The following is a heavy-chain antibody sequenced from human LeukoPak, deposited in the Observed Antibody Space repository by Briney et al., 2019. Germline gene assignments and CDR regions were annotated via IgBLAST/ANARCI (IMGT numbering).Heavy chain of an antibody. D-gene: IGHD5-12*01. J-gene: IGHJ6*02. CDR2: IIPILGIA. CDR3: AREVDIVTTPYGMDV. Sequence: ASVKVSCKASGGTFSSYAISWVRQAPGQGLEWMGRIIPILGIANYAQKFQGRVTITADKSTSTAYMELSSLRSEDTAVYYCAREVDIVTTPYGMDVGGQGTRVTVP. V-gene: IGHV1-69*04. CDR1: GGTFSSYA.